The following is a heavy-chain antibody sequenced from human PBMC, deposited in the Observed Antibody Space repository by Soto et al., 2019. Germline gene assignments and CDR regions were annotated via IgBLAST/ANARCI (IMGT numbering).Heavy chain of an antibody. D-gene: IGHD3-16*02. J-gene: IGHJ6*02. V-gene: IGHV4-30-4*01. CDR3: ARARGGIGVHYYGMDP. CDR1: GASISSGNYY. CDR2: IYYSGAT. Sequence: SETLSLTCTVSGASISSGNYYWTWVRQPPGKGLEWIGYIYYSGATYYNPSLKSRLNISIDTSTDQFFLSLTSVTVAHSAVYHCARARGGIGVHYYGMDPLGRGTTVTVSS.